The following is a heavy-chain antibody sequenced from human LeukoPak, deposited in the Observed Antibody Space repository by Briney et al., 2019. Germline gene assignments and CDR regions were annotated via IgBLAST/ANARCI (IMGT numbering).Heavy chain of an antibody. CDR1: GGSISSGGYY. CDR2: IYYSGST. CDR3: ARLCSSTSCYPWDY. V-gene: IGHV4-31*03. J-gene: IGHJ4*02. Sequence: PSETLFLTCTVSGGSISSGGYYWSWIRQHPGKGLEWIGYIYYSGSTYYNPSLKSRVTISVDTSKNQFSLKLSSVTAADTAVYYCARLCSSTSCYPWDYWGQGTLVTVSS. D-gene: IGHD2-2*01.